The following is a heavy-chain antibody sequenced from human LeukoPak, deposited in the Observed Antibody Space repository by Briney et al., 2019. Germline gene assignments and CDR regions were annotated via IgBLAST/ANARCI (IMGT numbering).Heavy chain of an antibody. J-gene: IGHJ4*02. CDR3: ARHLRSGAVDY. CDR2: IYYSGST. V-gene: IGHV4-31*03. D-gene: IGHD4-17*01. Sequence: PSETLSLTCTVSGGSISSGGYYWSWIPQHPGKGLEWIGYIYYSGSTYYNPSLKSRVTISVDTSKNQFSLRLSSVTASDTAVYYCARHLRSGAVDYWGQGTLVTVSS. CDR1: GGSISSGGYY.